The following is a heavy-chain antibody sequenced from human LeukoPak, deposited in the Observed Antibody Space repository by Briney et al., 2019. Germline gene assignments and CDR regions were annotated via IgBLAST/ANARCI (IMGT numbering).Heavy chain of an antibody. CDR1: GGSISSSSYY. V-gene: IGHV4-39*01. D-gene: IGHD6-13*01. CDR3: ARLAAAGPVRDH. CDR2: IYYSGST. Sequence: SETLSLTCTVSGGSISSSSYYWGWIRQPPGKGLEWIGSIYYSGSTYYNPSLKSRVTISVDTSKNQFSLKLSSVTAADTAVYYCARLAAAGPVRDHWGQGTLVTVSS. J-gene: IGHJ4*02.